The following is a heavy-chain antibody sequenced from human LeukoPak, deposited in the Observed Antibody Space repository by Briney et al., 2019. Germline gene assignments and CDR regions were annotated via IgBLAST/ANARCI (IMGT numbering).Heavy chain of an antibody. CDR3: ARLVDTAMVGAFDI. V-gene: IGHV1-69*13. CDR2: IIPIFGTA. Sequence: WASVKVSCKASGGTFSSYAISWVRQAPGQGLEWMGGIIPIFGTANYAQKFQGSVTITADESTSTAYMELSSLRSEDTAVYYCARLVDTAMVGAFDIWGQGTMVTVSS. J-gene: IGHJ3*02. CDR1: GGTFSSYA. D-gene: IGHD5-18*01.